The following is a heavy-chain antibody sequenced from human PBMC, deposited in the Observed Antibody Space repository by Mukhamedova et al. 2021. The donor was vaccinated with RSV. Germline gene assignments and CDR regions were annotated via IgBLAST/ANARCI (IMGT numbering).Heavy chain of an antibody. Sequence: YMGYADSVKGRFTISRDNAKNSLYLQMNSLRAEDTAVYYCARDKTPPNFDYWGQGTLVTVSS. CDR2: YM. V-gene: IGHV3-21*01. J-gene: IGHJ4*02. CDR3: ARDKTPPNFDY.